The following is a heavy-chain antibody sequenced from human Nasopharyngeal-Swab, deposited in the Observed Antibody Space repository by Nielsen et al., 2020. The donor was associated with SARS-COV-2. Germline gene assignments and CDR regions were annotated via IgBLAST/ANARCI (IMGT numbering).Heavy chain of an antibody. CDR1: GFTFSSYA. J-gene: IGHJ6*02. Sequence: GESLKISCAASGFTFSSYAMSWVRQAPGKGLEWVSAISGSGGSTYYADSVKGRFTISRDNSKNTLYLQMNSLRAEDTAVYYCARKNCYDGSGYYLVHFYYYYYGMDVWGQGTTVTVSS. D-gene: IGHD3-22*01. CDR3: ARKNCYDGSGYYLVHFYYYYYGMDV. CDR2: ISGSGGST. V-gene: IGHV3-23*01.